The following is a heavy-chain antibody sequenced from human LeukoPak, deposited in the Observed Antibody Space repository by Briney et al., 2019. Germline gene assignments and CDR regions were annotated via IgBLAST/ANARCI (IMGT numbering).Heavy chain of an antibody. Sequence: SETLSLTCAIYGESFSDYYWSWIRQPPGKGLEWIGEINHSGSTNYNPSLKSRVTISVDTSKNQFSLKLSSVTAADTAVYYCARADRYSSGYYYVHWGQGILVTVSS. J-gene: IGHJ4*02. CDR3: ARADRYSSGYYYVH. V-gene: IGHV4-34*01. CDR2: INHSGST. D-gene: IGHD3-22*01. CDR1: GESFSDYY.